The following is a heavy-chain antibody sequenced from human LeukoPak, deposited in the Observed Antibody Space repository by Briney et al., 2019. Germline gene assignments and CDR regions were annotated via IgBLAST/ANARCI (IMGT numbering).Heavy chain of an antibody. CDR3: AREEWLVRRDNWFDP. D-gene: IGHD6-19*01. V-gene: IGHV1-2*02. J-gene: IGHJ5*02. CDR1: GYTLTELS. Sequence: ASVKVSCKVSGYTLTELSMHWVRQAPGQGLEWMGWINPNSGGTNYAQKFQGRVTMTRDTSISTAYMELSRLRSDDTAVYYCAREEWLVRRDNWFDPWGQGTLVTVSS. CDR2: INPNSGGT.